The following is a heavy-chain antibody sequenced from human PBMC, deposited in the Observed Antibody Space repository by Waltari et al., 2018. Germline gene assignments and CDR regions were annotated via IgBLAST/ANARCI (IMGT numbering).Heavy chain of an antibody. V-gene: IGHV1-69*11. D-gene: IGHD5-12*01. Sequence: QVQLVQSGAEVKKPGSSVKVSCKASGGTFSSYALSWLRPAPGQGLEWMGRSSPIVGTANYAQKFQGRVTITADESTSTAYMELSSLRSEDTAVYYCARGGATINHYYYGMDVWGQGTTVTVSS. CDR2: SSPIVGTA. CDR1: GGTFSSYA. J-gene: IGHJ6*02. CDR3: ARGGATINHYYYGMDV.